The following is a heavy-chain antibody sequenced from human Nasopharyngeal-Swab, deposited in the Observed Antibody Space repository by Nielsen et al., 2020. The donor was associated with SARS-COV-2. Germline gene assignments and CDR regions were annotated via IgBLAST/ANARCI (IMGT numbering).Heavy chain of an antibody. CDR2: ITGSSGAT. V-gene: IGHV3-9*01. J-gene: IGHJ4*02. D-gene: IGHD2/OR15-2a*01. CDR1: GFTFADHV. CDR3: AKDFSLSAFMVADMGFDY. Sequence: SLKISCAASGFTFADHVMHWVRQTPEKGLEWVSGITGSSGATAYADSVKDRFIISRDNARNSLYLQMNSLRAEDTAVYYCAKDFSLSAFMVADMGFDYWGQGTLVTVSS.